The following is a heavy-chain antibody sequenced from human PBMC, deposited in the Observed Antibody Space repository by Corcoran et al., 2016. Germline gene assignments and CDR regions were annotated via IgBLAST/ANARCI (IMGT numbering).Heavy chain of an antibody. CDR1: GYSFTSKW. CDR3: ARQTMSVGSSYSYALDV. D-gene: IGHD1-26*01. V-gene: IGHV5-51*01. Sequence: EVQLVQSGAEVKKPGESLKISCKVSGYSFTSKWIAWVRQMPGKGLEWMGIIYPGDSDTRYNPSFQGQVTISVDKSINTAYLQWSSLEALDSAMYFCARQTMSVGSSYSYALDVWGQGTTVTVSS. CDR2: IYPGDSDT. J-gene: IGHJ6*02.